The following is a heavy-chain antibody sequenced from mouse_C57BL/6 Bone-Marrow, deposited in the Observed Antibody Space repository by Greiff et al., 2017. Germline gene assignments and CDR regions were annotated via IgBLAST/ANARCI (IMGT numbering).Heavy chain of an antibody. CDR2: INPNYGTT. J-gene: IGHJ4*01. D-gene: IGHD2-4*01. CDR3: ARGYDYDYAMDY. Sequence: ASVKISCKASGYSFTDYNMNWVKQSNGKSLEWIGVINPNYGTTSYNQKFKGKATLTVDQSSSTAYMQLNSLTSEDSAVYYCARGYDYDYAMDYWGQGTSVTGSS. V-gene: IGHV1-39*01. CDR1: GYSFTDYN.